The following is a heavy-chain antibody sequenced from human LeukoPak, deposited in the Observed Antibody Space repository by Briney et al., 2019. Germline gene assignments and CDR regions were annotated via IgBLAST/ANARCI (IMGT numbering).Heavy chain of an antibody. CDR1: GGSFSGYY. Sequence: PSETLSLTCAVYGGSFSGYYWSWIRQPPGKGLEWIGEINHSGSTNYNPSLKSRVTISVDTSKNQFSLKLSSVTAADTAVYYCARIKYYYDSSGYQLFDYWGQGTLVTVSS. J-gene: IGHJ4*02. V-gene: IGHV4-34*01. CDR2: INHSGST. D-gene: IGHD3-22*01. CDR3: ARIKYYYDSSGYQLFDY.